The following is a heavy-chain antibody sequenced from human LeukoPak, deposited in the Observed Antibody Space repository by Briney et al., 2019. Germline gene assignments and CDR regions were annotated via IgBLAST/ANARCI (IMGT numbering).Heavy chain of an antibody. V-gene: IGHV3-30*18. CDR1: GFTFSSYG. J-gene: IGHJ5*02. D-gene: IGHD3-10*01. Sequence: GGSLRLSCAASGFTFSSYGMHWVRQAPGKGLEWVAIISYDGSKKYYGDSVKGRFTISRDNSKNTLYLQMNSLRAEDTAVYYCAKAYYGSGSPLDWFDTWGQGTLVTVSS. CDR2: ISYDGSKK. CDR3: AKAYYGSGSPLDWFDT.